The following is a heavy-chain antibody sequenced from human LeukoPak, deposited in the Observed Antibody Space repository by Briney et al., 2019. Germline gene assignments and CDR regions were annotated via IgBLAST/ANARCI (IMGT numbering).Heavy chain of an antibody. V-gene: IGHV3-23*01. D-gene: IGHD1-26*01. Sequence: GGSLRLSCAASGFTFSSYAMSWVRQAPGKGLEWVSGISGSGDNTYYADSVKGRFTISRDNSKNTLYLQMNSLRAEDTAVYYCAKRSRYSGSYYLLGYWGQGTLVTVSS. J-gene: IGHJ4*02. CDR1: GFTFSSYA. CDR3: AKRSRYSGSYYLLGY. CDR2: ISGSGDNT.